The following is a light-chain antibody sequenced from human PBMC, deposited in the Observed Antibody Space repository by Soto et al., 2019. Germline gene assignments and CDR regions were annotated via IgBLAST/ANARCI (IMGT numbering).Light chain of an antibody. CDR1: QSVVGNS. J-gene: IGKJ2*01. Sequence: IVLTQSPATRSLSPGERASLSCAASQSVVGNSLAWYQQKPGLAPRLVIYDASSRATGIPDRFSGSGSGTDFTLTISRLEPEDIAVYYCQQYGRSPYTFGQGTKLEIK. CDR3: QQYGRSPYT. V-gene: IGKV3D-20*01. CDR2: DAS.